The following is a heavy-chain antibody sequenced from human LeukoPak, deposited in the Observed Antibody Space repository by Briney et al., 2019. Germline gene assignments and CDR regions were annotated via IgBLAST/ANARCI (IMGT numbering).Heavy chain of an antibody. Sequence: PGGSLRLSCAASGFTFSSYSMNWVRQAPGKGLEWVSSISSSSSYIYYADSVKGRFTISRDNAKNSLYLQMNSLRAEDTAVYYCARDEGGSYYDDYWGQGTLVTVSS. D-gene: IGHD1-26*01. V-gene: IGHV3-21*01. CDR2: ISSSSSYI. J-gene: IGHJ4*02. CDR1: GFTFSSYS. CDR3: ARDEGGSYYDDY.